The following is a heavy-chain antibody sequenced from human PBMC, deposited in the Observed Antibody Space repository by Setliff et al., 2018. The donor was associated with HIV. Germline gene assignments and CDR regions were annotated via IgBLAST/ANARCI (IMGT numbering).Heavy chain of an antibody. CDR1: GGSFSGYS. CDR3: ARGKGGIDGPVEFDN. Sequence: SETLSLTCVVSGGSFSGYSWSWIRQSPGEGLEWIGEISQSGTTHYNPSLKRRVTISEDTSKSQLSMKLTSVAAADMAIYYCARGKGGIDGPVEFDNWGQGTPVTVSS. CDR2: ISQSGTT. D-gene: IGHD1-1*01. J-gene: IGHJ4*02. V-gene: IGHV4-34*01.